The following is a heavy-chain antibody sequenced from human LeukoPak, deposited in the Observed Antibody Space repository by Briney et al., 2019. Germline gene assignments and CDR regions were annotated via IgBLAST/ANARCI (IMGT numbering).Heavy chain of an antibody. D-gene: IGHD3-22*01. J-gene: IGHJ1*01. CDR2: ISPNSGGT. V-gene: IGHV1-2*02. CDR1: GYTFTGYY. Sequence: ASVKVSCKASGYTFTGYYMHWVRQAPGQGLEWMGWISPNSGGTNYAQKFQGRVTMTRDTSISTAYMELSRLRSDDTAVYYCARPAPYYYDSSGYYFQHWGQGTLVTVSS. CDR3: ARPAPYYYDSSGYYFQH.